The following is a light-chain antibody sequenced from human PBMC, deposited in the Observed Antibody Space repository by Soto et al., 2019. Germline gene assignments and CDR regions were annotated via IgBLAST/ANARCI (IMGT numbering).Light chain of an antibody. CDR2: TTT. V-gene: IGLV8-61*01. Sequence: QAVVTQEPSLSVSPGGTVTLTCGLSSGSVSTDYYPTWCQQTPGQAPRTLIYTTTTRSSGAPDRFSGSILGNKAALTITGVQADDESDYYCVLYMGSGISVFGGGTKLTVL. CDR1: SGSVSTDYY. J-gene: IGLJ3*02. CDR3: VLYMGSGISV.